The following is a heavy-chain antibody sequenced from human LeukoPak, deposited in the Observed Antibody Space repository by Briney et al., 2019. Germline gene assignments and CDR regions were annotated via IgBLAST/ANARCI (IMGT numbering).Heavy chain of an antibody. CDR1: GGPFISYT. J-gene: IGHJ4*02. Sequence: SVKVSCKASGGPFISYTITWLRQAPGQGLEWMGGIIPIFGTTNYAQKFQGRVTITTDESTSTAYLELSSLRSDDTALYYCARGRRPGSYFNGVDYWGQGTLITVSS. CDR2: IIPIFGTT. D-gene: IGHD3-10*01. V-gene: IGHV1-69*05. CDR3: ARGRRPGSYFNGVDY.